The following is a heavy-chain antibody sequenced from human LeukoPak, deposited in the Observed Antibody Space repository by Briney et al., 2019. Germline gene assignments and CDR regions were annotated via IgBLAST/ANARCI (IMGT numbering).Heavy chain of an antibody. CDR2: IKQDGSAR. V-gene: IGHV3-7*01. Sequence: HSGGSLRLSCVASGFPFNSYFMSWVRQAPGKGLEWVANIKQDGSARFYVDSVKGRFIISRDNAKNSLYLQMNSLRAEDTAVYYCARGATGYYDTSGYQYLGYYFDYWGQGTLVTVSS. J-gene: IGHJ4*02. CDR1: GFPFNSYF. D-gene: IGHD3-22*01. CDR3: ARGATGYYDTSGYQYLGYYFDY.